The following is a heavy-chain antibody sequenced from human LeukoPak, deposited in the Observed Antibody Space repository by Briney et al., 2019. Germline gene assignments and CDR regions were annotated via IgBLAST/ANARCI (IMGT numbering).Heavy chain of an antibody. D-gene: IGHD3-10*01. CDR2: VFYSGST. J-gene: IGHJ4*02. CDR3: VRVRGEAVTRYLLDS. V-gene: IGHV4-59*01. Sequence: SETLSLTCNVSGVSISDYYWSWIRQPPGKGLEWLGYVFYSGSTNHIPSLKDPLTMTLDTSNNHFSLTLTSLTAADTAVYYCVRVRGEAVTRYLLDSWGQGSLVTVSS. CDR1: GVSISDYY.